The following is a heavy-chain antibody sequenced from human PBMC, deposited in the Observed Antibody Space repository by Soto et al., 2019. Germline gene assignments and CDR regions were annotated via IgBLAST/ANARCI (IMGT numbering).Heavy chain of an antibody. D-gene: IGHD4-17*01. CDR3: EKDYGDTLGVLAL. Sequence: QVHLVESGGGVVQPGTSLRLSCAASGFTFTDYGIHWVRQAPGKGLEWVAVITYDGSDKYYAESVKGRLTISSDNSKSTLYLQMNILRAEDTAVYHCEKDYGDTLGVLALWGQGTTVTVSS. J-gene: IGHJ6*02. CDR2: ITYDGSDK. CDR1: GFTFTDYG. V-gene: IGHV3-30*18.